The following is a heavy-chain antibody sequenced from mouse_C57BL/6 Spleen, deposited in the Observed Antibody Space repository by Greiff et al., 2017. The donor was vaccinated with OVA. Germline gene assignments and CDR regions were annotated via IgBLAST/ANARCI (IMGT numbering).Heavy chain of an antibody. CDR3: AREKSYDYDGFAY. V-gene: IGHV3-6*01. CDR1: GYSITSGYY. Sequence: ESGPGLVKPSQSLSLTCSVTGYSITSGYYWNWIRQFPGNKLEWMGYISYDGSNNYNPSLKNRISITRDTSKNQFFLKLNSVTTEDTATYYCAREKSYDYDGFAYWGQGTLVTVSA. J-gene: IGHJ3*01. CDR2: ISYDGSN. D-gene: IGHD2-4*01.